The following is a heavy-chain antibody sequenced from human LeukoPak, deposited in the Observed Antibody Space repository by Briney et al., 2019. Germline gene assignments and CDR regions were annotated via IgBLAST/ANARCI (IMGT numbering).Heavy chain of an antibody. D-gene: IGHD2-21*01. CDR1: GYIFTGYY. Sequence: ASVKVSCKASGYIFTGYYMHWVRQAPGQGLEWMGWINPNSGDTNYAQKFQGRVTMTRDTSISTAYMELSRLRSDDTAVYYCAKAPVTTCRGAYCYPFDYWGQGTLVTASS. CDR3: AKAPVTTCRGAYCYPFDY. V-gene: IGHV1-2*02. CDR2: INPNSGDT. J-gene: IGHJ4*02.